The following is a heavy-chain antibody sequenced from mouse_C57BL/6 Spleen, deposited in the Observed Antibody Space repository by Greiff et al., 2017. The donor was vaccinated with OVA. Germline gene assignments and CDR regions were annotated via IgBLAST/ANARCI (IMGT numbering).Heavy chain of an antibody. CDR2: IYPGDGDT. Sequence: VQVVESGPELVKPGASVKISCKASGYAFSSSWMNWVKQRPGKGLEWIGRIYPGDGDTNYNGKFKGKATLTADKSSSTAYMQLSSLTSEDSAVYFCARAPFYSNYAYAMDYWGQGTSVTVSS. CDR1: GYAFSSSW. V-gene: IGHV1-82*01. J-gene: IGHJ4*01. CDR3: ARAPFYSNYAYAMDY. D-gene: IGHD2-5*01.